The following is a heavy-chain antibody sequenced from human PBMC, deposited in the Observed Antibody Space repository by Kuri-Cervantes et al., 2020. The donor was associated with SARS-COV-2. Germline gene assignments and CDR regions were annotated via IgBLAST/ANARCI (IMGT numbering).Heavy chain of an antibody. J-gene: IGHJ6*02. D-gene: IGHD3-16*01. CDR2: INPSGGST. V-gene: IGHV1-46*01. CDR1: GYTFTSYY. Sequence: ASVKVSCKASGYTFTSYYMHWVRQAPGQGLEWMGIINPSGGSTSYAQKFQGRVTMTRDTSASTVYMELSSLRSEDTAVYYCARDPGVWGSYTNYYGMDVWGQGTTVTVSS. CDR3: ARDPGVWGSYTNYYGMDV.